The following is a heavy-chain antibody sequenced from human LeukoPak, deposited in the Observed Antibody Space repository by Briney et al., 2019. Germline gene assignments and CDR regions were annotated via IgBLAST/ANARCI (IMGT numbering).Heavy chain of an antibody. CDR1: GYTFTGYY. CDR3: ARGRAYDILTGYYGEFWFDP. D-gene: IGHD3-9*01. CDR2: INPNRCGT. V-gene: IGHV1-2*02. J-gene: IGHJ5*02. Sequence: GASVSVSCKASGYTFTGYYMHWVRQAPGQGLEWMGWINPNRCGTNYAQKFQGRVTMTRDTSISTAYMELSRLRSDDTAVYYCARGRAYDILTGYYGEFWFDPWGQGTLVTVSS.